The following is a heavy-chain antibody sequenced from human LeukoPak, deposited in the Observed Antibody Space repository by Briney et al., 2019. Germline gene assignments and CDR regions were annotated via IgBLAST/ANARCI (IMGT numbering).Heavy chain of an antibody. V-gene: IGHV1-2*04. CDR2: INPNSGGT. D-gene: IGHD3-9*01. CDR3: ARGDYDILTGYYSAVSRAFDI. CDR1: GYTFTGYY. Sequence: ASVKVSCKASGYTFTGYYMHWVRQAPGQGLEWMGWINPNSGGTNYAQKFQGWVTMTRDTSISTAYMELSRLRSDDTAVYYCARGDYDILTGYYSAVSRAFDIWGQGTMVTVSS. J-gene: IGHJ3*02.